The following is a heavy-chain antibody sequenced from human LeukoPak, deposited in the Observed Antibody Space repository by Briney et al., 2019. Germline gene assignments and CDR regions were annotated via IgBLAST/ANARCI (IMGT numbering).Heavy chain of an antibody. CDR1: GGSIRGYY. D-gene: IGHD3-16*01. J-gene: IGHJ6*03. CDR2: IYYSGST. Sequence: TPSETLSLTCTVSGGSIRGYYWSWVRQPPGKGLEWNAYIYYSGSTNYNPSLKSRVTISLDTSKDQFSLKLSSVTAADTAVYYCAVGATHYYMDVWGKGTTVTVSS. CDR3: AVGATHYYMDV. V-gene: IGHV4-59*08.